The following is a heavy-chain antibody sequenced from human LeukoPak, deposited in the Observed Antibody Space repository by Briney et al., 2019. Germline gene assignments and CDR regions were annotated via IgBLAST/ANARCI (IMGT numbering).Heavy chain of an antibody. CDR1: GFTFSAYA. Sequence: GGSLRLSCAASGFTFSAYAMSWVRQAPGKGLEWVSGVSGSGGNTDYADSVKGRFTISRDNSKNTVHLQMDSLRAEDTAMYYCAKDSYSWHYYSHYYMGVWGKGTTVTVSS. CDR3: AKDSYSWHYYSHYYMGV. J-gene: IGHJ6*03. V-gene: IGHV3-23*01. CDR2: VSGSGGNT. D-gene: IGHD5-18*01.